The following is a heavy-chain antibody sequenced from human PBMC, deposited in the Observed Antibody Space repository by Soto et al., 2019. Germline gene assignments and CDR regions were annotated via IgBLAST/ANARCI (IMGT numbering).Heavy chain of an antibody. CDR2: IVVGSGNT. J-gene: IGHJ6*02. V-gene: IGHV1-58*01. CDR1: GFTFTSYP. CDR3: AAGWLRFLGWFPQPYHGMDV. D-gene: IGHD3-3*01. Sequence: PVKVACKASGFTFTSYPVQWVRQTRGQRLEWIGWIVVGSGNTNYAQKFQERVTITRDMSTSTAYMELNSLRSEDTAVYYCAAGWLRFLGWFPQPYHGMDVWGEGTTVSVYS.